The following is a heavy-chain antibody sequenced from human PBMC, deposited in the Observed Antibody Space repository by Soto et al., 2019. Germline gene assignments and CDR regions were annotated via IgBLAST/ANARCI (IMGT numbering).Heavy chain of an antibody. CDR1: GYTFTSYG. CDR3: ARAPRHFTMVWGVILYYGMDV. CDR2: ISAYTGNT. Sequence: QVQLVQSGAEVKKPGASVKVSCKASGYTFTSYGISWVRQAPGQGLEWMGWISAYTGNTNYEQKLQGRVTMTTDTSTSAAYMELRSLGSDDTAVYYCARAPRHFTMVWGVILYYGMDVWGQGTTVTVSS. J-gene: IGHJ6*02. V-gene: IGHV1-18*01. D-gene: IGHD3-10*01.